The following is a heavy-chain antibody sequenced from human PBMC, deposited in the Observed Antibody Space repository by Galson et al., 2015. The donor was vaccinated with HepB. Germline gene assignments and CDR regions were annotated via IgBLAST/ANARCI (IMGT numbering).Heavy chain of an antibody. CDR3: ARDSTPREWLPDY. CDR2: ISSSSSYI. D-gene: IGHD3-3*01. V-gene: IGHV3-21*01. Sequence: SLRLSCAASGFTFSSYSMNWVRQAPGKGLEWVSSISSSSSYIYYADSVKGRFTISRDNAKNSLYLQMNSLRAEDTAVYYCARDSTPREWLPDYWGQGTLVTVSS. J-gene: IGHJ4*02. CDR1: GFTFSSYS.